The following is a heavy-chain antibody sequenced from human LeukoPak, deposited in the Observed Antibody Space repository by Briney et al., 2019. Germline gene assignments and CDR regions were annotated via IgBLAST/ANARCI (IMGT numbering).Heavy chain of an antibody. D-gene: IGHD6-13*01. CDR1: GFTFDDYA. CDR3: AKDSALYSSSFAYFGY. Sequence: GGSLRLSCAASGFTFDDYAMHWVRQAPGKGLEWVSGISWNSGSIGYADSVKGRFTISRDNAKNSLYLQMNSLRAEDTALYYCAKDSALYSSSFAYFGYWGQGTLVTVSS. J-gene: IGHJ4*02. V-gene: IGHV3-9*01. CDR2: ISWNSGSI.